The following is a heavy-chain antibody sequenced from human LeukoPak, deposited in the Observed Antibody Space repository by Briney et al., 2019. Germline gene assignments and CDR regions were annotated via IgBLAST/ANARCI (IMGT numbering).Heavy chain of an antibody. J-gene: IGHJ4*02. CDR3: ARNRYSGYTLPDYEFDY. V-gene: IGHV1-46*01. D-gene: IGHD5-12*01. CDR2: INPSGGST. Sequence: ASVKVSCTASGYTFTSYYMHWVRQAPGQGLEWMGIINPSGGSTSYAQKFQGRVTMTRDTSTSTVYMELSSLRSEDTAVYYCARNRYSGYTLPDYEFDYWGQGTLVTVSS. CDR1: GYTFTSYY.